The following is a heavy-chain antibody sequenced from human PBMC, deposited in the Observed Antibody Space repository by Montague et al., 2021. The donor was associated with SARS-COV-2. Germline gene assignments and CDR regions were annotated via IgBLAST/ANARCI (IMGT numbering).Heavy chain of an antibody. CDR2: ISSDTLHT. D-gene: IGHD3-16*01. CDR1: GFTFSRNS. Sequence: SLRLSCATSGFTFSRNSMNWVRQAPGKGLEWVSTISSDTLHTFYAESVKGRFTISRDNAKNELYLQMNSLRAEDMAVYYCARGGEKDVWAAFGHWGQGTLVTVSS. V-gene: IGHV3-21*01. J-gene: IGHJ4*02. CDR3: ARGGEKDVWAAFGH.